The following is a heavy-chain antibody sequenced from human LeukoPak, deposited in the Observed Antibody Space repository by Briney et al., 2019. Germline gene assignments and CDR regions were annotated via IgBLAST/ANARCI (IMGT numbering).Heavy chain of an antibody. D-gene: IGHD3-3*01. Sequence: GESLKISCKGSGYSFTSYWIGWVRQMPGKGLEWMGIIYPGDSDTRYSPSFQGQAAISADKSISTAYLRWSSLKASDTAMYYCARADFGVVTIPFDYWGQGTLVTVSS. J-gene: IGHJ4*02. CDR2: IYPGDSDT. CDR1: GYSFTSYW. CDR3: ARADFGVVTIPFDY. V-gene: IGHV5-51*01.